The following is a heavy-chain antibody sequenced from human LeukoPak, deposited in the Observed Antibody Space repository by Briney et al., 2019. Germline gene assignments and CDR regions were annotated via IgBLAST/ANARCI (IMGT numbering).Heavy chain of an antibody. D-gene: IGHD4-11*01. Sequence: PSETLSLTCTVSGGSISSYYWSWIRQPPGKGLEWIGYIYYSGSTNYNPSLKSRVTISVDTSKNQFSLKLSSVTAADTAVYYCARGGIYSNYFDYWGQGTLVTVSS. J-gene: IGHJ4*02. CDR2: IYYSGST. CDR1: GGSISSYY. CDR3: ARGGIYSNYFDY. V-gene: IGHV4-59*12.